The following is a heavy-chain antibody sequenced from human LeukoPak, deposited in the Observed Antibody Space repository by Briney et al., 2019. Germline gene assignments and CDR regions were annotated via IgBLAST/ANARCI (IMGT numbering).Heavy chain of an antibody. V-gene: IGHV3-33*05. CDR2: ISYDGSNK. CDR1: GFTFSLYG. Sequence: PGGSLRLSCAASGFTFSLYGMHWVRQAPGKGLEWVAVISYDGSNKYYAVSMKGRFSISGDNSKNTLYLQMNSLRAEDTAVYYCTRDRDFSGVDYWGQGTLVTVPS. CDR3: TRDRDFSGVDY. D-gene: IGHD2-21*02. J-gene: IGHJ4*02.